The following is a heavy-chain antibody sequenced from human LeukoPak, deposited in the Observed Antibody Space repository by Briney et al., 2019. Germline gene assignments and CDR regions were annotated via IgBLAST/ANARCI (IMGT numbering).Heavy chain of an antibody. J-gene: IGHJ4*02. Sequence: GSLRLSCAVSGLSFSNYWMHWVRQAPGKGLVWVARTNLHGTTVDYADSVKGRFTISRDNAKNTLFLQMNSLRAEDTAVYYCASAYTYVRLGDHWGQGTLVTVSS. D-gene: IGHD3-16*01. CDR1: GLSFSNYW. CDR3: ASAYTYVRLGDH. CDR2: TNLHGTTV. V-gene: IGHV3-74*01.